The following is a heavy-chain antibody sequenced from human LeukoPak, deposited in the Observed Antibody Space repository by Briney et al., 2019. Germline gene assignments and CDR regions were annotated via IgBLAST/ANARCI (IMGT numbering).Heavy chain of an antibody. CDR3: AVHCSSTSCYRKIDAFDI. J-gene: IGHJ3*02. CDR1: GGTFSSYA. V-gene: IGHV1-69*13. D-gene: IGHD2-2*01. CDR2: IIPIFGTA. Sequence: SVKVSCRASGGTFSSYAISWVRQAPGQGLEWMGGIIPIFGTANYAQKFQGRVTITADESTSTAYMELSSLRSEDTAVYYCAVHCSSTSCYRKIDAFDIWGQGTMVTVSS.